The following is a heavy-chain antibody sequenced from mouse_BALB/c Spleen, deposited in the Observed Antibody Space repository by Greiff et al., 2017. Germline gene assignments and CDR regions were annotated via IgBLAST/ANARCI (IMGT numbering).Heavy chain of an antibody. V-gene: IGHV5-12-2*01. Sequence: EVKLVESGGGLVQPGGSLKLSCAASGFTFSSYTMSWVRQTPEKRLEWVAYISNGGGSTYYPDTVKGRFTISRDNAKNTLYLQMSSLKSEDTAMSYCARHGLPITTVVEWFAYWGQGTLVTVAA. CDR3: ARHGLPITTVVEWFAY. CDR1: GFTFSSYT. CDR2: ISNGGGST. D-gene: IGHD1-1*01. J-gene: IGHJ3*01.